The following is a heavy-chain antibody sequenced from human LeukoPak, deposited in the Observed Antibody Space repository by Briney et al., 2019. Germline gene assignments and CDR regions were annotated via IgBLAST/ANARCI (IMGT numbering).Heavy chain of an antibody. CDR2: IYPGDSDT. Sequence: GESLKISCKGSGYSFTSYWIGWVRQLPGKGLEWMGIIYPGDSDTRYSPSFQGKVTISADKSISTAYLQWSSLKASDTAMYYCARPRVIGYHPDAFDIWGQGTMVTVSS. CDR3: ARPRVIGYHPDAFDI. D-gene: IGHD2-2*01. V-gene: IGHV5-51*01. J-gene: IGHJ3*02. CDR1: GYSFTSYW.